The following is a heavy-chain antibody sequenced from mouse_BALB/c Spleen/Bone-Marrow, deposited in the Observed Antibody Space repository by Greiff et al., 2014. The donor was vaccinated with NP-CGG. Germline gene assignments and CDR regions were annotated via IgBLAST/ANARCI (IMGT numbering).Heavy chain of an antibody. V-gene: IGHV14-4*02. CDR1: GFNIKYYY. CDR3: NARGDYDFDYLDY. J-gene: IGHJ2*01. CDR2: IDPENGDT. D-gene: IGHD2-4*01. Sequence: VQLQQSGAELVRSGASVKLSCTASGFNIKYYYMHWVKQRPEQGLEWIGWIDPENGDTEYAPKFQGKATMTADASSNTAYLQLSSLTSEDTAVYYCNARGDYDFDYLDYWGQGTTLTVSS.